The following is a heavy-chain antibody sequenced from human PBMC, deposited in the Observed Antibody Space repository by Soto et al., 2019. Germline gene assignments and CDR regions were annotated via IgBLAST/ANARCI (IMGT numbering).Heavy chain of an antibody. Sequence: AADTLSLTGTVPFGSISSGGYYWRVIPQHPGKGLEWIGYLYYNGNTYYNPSLKSRITISLDTSKNQFSLKLPSVTAADTAVYYCAGGSSKSWFDPWGQGTLVT. D-gene: IGHD6-6*01. CDR2: LYYNGNT. CDR1: FGSISSGGYY. CDR3: AGGSSKSWFDP. V-gene: IGHV4-31*02. J-gene: IGHJ5*02.